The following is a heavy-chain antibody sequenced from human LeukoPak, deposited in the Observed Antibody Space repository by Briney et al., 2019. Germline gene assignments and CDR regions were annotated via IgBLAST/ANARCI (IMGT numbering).Heavy chain of an antibody. Sequence: GASVTVSFKSSGSTFTSSAIQWVRQPRGQRLAWIGWIVVGSGSTKYAQEFQERVTITRDTFTSTAYMELSSLRPEDTAVYYCAASAPSWRSIFDDWGQGTRVTVSS. V-gene: IGHV1-58*02. CDR3: AASAPSWRSIFDD. CDR2: IVVGSGST. CDR1: GSTFTSSA. D-gene: IGHD3-16*01. J-gene: IGHJ4*02.